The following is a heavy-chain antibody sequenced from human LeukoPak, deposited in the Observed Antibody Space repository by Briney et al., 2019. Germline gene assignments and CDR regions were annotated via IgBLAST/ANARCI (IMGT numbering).Heavy chain of an antibody. CDR3: ARGRRDSSGHYELSYYYMDV. CDR1: GGSFSGYY. J-gene: IGHJ6*03. V-gene: IGHV4-34*01. D-gene: IGHD3-22*01. Sequence: PSETLSLTCAVYGGSFSGYYWSWIRQPPGKGLEWIGEINHSGSTNYNPSLKSRVTISVDTSKNQFSLKLSSVTAADTAVYYCARGRRDSSGHYELSYYYMDVWGKGTTVTVSS. CDR2: INHSGST.